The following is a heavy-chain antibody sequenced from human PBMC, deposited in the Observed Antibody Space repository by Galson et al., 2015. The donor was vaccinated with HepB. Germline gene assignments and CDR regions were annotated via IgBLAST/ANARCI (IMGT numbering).Heavy chain of an antibody. Sequence: SETLSLTCTVSGGSVSSDNYFWSWIRQSPGKGLEWIGHIYYSGSTNYNPSHKNRVTISTDTSKNQFSLKLSSVTAADTAVYYCAKTREYGGKLGRAFDIWGQETMVTVSS. J-gene: IGHJ3*02. CDR1: GGSVSSDNYF. D-gene: IGHD4-23*01. V-gene: IGHV4-61*01. CDR3: AKTREYGGKLGRAFDI. CDR2: IYYSGST.